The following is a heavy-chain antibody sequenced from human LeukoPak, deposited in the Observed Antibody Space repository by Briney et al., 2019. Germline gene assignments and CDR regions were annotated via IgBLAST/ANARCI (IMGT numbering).Heavy chain of an antibody. CDR2: INPNSGGT. Sequence: ASVKVSCKASGYTFTGYYMHWVRQAPGQGLEWMGWINPNSGGTNYAQKFQGRVTMTRDTSISTAYMELSRLRSDDTAVYYCARDGPLYGSGSYNNWFDPWGQGTLVTVSS. V-gene: IGHV1-2*02. D-gene: IGHD3-10*01. CDR3: ARDGPLYGSGSYNNWFDP. J-gene: IGHJ5*02. CDR1: GYTFTGYY.